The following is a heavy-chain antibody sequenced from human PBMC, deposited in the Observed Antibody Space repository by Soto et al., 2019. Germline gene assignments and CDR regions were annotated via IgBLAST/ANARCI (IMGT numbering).Heavy chain of an antibody. CDR3: AILGVQIYCSSTSCYVANYYYGMDV. CDR1: GYTFTSYA. V-gene: IGHV1-3*01. CDR2: INAGNGNT. Sequence: ASVKVSCKASGYTFTSYAMHWVRQAPGQRLEWMGWINAGNGNTKYSQKFQGRVTITRDTSASTAYMELSSLRSEDTAVYYCAILGVQIYCSSTSCYVANYYYGMDVWGQGTTVTVSS. D-gene: IGHD2-2*01. J-gene: IGHJ6*02.